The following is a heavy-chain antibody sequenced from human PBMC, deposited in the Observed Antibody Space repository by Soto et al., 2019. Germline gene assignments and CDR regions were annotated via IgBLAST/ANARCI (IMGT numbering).Heavy chain of an antibody. D-gene: IGHD1-1*01. CDR2: IFHSGAN. CDR1: GDSISSSHW. CDR3: ARQLERGDLPEGFEY. Sequence: QVQLQESGPGLVEPSGTLSLTCAVSGDSISSSHWWSWVRQSPGKGLEWIGEIFHSGANKYNPSLESRVTMSVDKSNNQLSLKLRSGTAADTAVYYWARQLERGDLPEGFEYWGQGTLATVSS. V-gene: IGHV4-4*02. J-gene: IGHJ4*02.